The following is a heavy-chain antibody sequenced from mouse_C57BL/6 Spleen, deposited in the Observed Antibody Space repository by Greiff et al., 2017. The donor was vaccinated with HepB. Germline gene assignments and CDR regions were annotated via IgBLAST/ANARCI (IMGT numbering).Heavy chain of an antibody. Sequence: QVQLQQPGAELVKPGASVKMSCKASGYTFTSYWITWVKQRPGQGLEWIGDIYPGSGSTNYNEKFKSKATLTVDTSSSTAYMQLSSLTSEDSAVYYCAREGVTVVATGFDYWGQGTTLTVSS. V-gene: IGHV1-55*01. CDR1: GYTFTSYW. J-gene: IGHJ2*01. CDR2: IYPGSGST. D-gene: IGHD1-1*01. CDR3: AREGVTVVATGFDY.